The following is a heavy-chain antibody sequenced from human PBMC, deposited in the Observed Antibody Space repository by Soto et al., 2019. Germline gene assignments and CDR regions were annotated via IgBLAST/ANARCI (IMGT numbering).Heavy chain of an antibody. J-gene: IGHJ4*02. D-gene: IGHD1-26*01. CDR2: IYYSGST. CDR1: GGSISSSSYY. CDR3: ARHRTIVGAPTDRGQFDY. V-gene: IGHV4-39*01. Sequence: SETLSLTCTVSGGSISSSSYYWGWIRQPPGKGLEWIGSIYYSGSTYYNPSLKSRVTISVDTSKNQFSLKLSPVTAADTAVYYCARHRTIVGAPTDRGQFDYWGQGTLVTVSS.